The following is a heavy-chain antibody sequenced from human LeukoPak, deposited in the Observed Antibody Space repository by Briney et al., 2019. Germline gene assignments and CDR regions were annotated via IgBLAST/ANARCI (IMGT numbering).Heavy chain of an antibody. Sequence: GGSLRLSCAASGFTFSSYGMHWVRQAPGKGLEWVAFIRYDGSNKYYADSVKGRFTISRDNSKNTLYLQMNSLRAEDTAVYYCAKALRYFDWHNYFDYWGQGTLVTVSS. D-gene: IGHD3-9*01. CDR3: AKALRYFDWHNYFDY. CDR2: IRYDGSNK. V-gene: IGHV3-30*02. J-gene: IGHJ4*02. CDR1: GFTFSSYG.